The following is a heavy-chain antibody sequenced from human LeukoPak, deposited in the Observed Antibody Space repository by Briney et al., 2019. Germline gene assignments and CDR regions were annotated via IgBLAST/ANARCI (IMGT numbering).Heavy chain of an antibody. CDR3: ARVTGYMIEDYFDY. J-gene: IGHJ4*02. Sequence: SETLSLTCTVSGGSISSDDDYWGWIRQPPGKGLEWIGSINYSGRNSYNPSLKSRVTISVETSENQFSLKLSSVTAADTAVYYCARVTGYMIEDYFDYWGQGTLVTVSS. V-gene: IGHV4-39*07. CDR1: GGSISSDDDY. D-gene: IGHD3-22*01. CDR2: INYSGRN.